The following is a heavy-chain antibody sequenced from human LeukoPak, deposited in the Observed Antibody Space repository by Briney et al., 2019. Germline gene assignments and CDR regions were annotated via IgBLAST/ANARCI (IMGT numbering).Heavy chain of an antibody. CDR2: IYYSGST. CDR3: ARTGSTVTMLYPFDH. V-gene: IGHV4-59*01. J-gene: IGHJ4*02. D-gene: IGHD4-17*01. CDR1: GVSIRSYY. Sequence: PSETLSLTCTVSGVSIRSYYWSWIRQPPGKGLEWIWCIYYSGSTNYNPSLKSRVSISVDTSKNQFSLKLSSVTAADTAVYYCARTGSTVTMLYPFDHWGQGTLVTVSS.